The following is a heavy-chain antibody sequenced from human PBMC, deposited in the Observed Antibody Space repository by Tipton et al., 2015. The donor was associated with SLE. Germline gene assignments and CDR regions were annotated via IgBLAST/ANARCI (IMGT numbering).Heavy chain of an antibody. CDR1: GFRFDDYA. CDR3: AVFYGSGTYGAFDS. J-gene: IGHJ3*02. V-gene: IGHV3-9*01. Sequence: SLRLSCAASGFRFDDYAMHWVRQGPGKGLEWVSGISWNSGSIGYGDAVKGRFTISRDNAKNSLYLQMNGLTSEDTAVYYCAVFYGSGTYGAFDSRVQGTMVTVSS. CDR2: ISWNSGSI. D-gene: IGHD3-10*01.